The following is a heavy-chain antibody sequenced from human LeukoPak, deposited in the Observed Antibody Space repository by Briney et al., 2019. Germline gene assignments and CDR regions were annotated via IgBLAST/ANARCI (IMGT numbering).Heavy chain of an antibody. D-gene: IGHD5-18*01. J-gene: IGHJ4*02. CDR1: GFTFSSYA. Sequence: PGGSLRLSCAASGFTFSSYAMHWVRQAPGKGLEWVAVISYDGSNKYYADSVKGRFTISRDNTKNTLYLQMNSLRAEDTAVYYCARASTWIQLWLADYWGQGTLVTVSS. CDR2: ISYDGSNK. CDR3: ARASTWIQLWLADY. V-gene: IGHV3-30*04.